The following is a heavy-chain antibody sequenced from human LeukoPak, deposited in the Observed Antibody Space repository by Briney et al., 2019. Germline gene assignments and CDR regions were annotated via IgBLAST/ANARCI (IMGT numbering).Heavy chain of an antibody. J-gene: IGHJ4*02. D-gene: IGHD3-16*01. V-gene: IGHV1-69*05. CDR1: GGTFSSYA. CDR3: ARGALRLGVLYYFDY. Sequence: ASVKVSCKASGGTFSSYAISWVRQAPGQGLEWMGRIIPIFGTANYAQKFQGRVTITTDESTSTAYMELSSLRSEDTAVHYCARGALRLGVLYYFDYWGQGTLVTVSS. CDR2: IIPIFGTA.